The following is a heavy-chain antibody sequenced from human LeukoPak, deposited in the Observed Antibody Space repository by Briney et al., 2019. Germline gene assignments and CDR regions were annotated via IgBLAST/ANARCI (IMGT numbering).Heavy chain of an antibody. CDR1: GYIFTSYW. CDR3: VRHNIYALDY. V-gene: IGHV5-51*01. D-gene: IGHD2/OR15-2a*01. J-gene: IGHJ4*02. Sequence: PGESLKISCEGSGYIFTSYWIGWARQMPGQGLEWMAIIFPGNSNTVYSPSFEGQVTISADKSISTAYLQWRGLKASDTAMYYCVRHNIYALDYWGQGTLVTVSS. CDR2: IFPGNSNT.